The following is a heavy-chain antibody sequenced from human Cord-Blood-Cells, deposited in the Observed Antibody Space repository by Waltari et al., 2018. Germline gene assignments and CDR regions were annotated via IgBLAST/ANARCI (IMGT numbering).Heavy chain of an antibody. CDR2: ISYDGSNK. Sequence: QVQLVESGGGVVQPGRSLRLSCAASGFTFSSYAMHWVRQAPGKGLEWVAVISYDGSNKYYADAVKGRFTISRDNSKHTLYLQMNSLRAEDTAVYYCARDYGVWKGYFDRWGRGTLVTVSS. CDR3: ARDYGVWKGYFDR. D-gene: IGHD1-1*01. V-gene: IGHV3-30-3*01. J-gene: IGHJ2*01. CDR1: GFTFSSYA.